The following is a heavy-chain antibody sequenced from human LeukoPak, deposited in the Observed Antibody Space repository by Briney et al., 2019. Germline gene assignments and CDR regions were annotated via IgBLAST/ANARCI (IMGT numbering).Heavy chain of an antibody. CDR3: ARGQRYYDFWSGYWEPYYYYGMDV. CDR2: INPNSGGT. J-gene: IGHJ6*02. V-gene: IGHV1-2*04. Sequence: GASVKVSCKASGYTFTGYYMHWVRQAPGQGLEWMGWINPNSGGTNYAQKFQGWVTMTRDTSISTAYMELSRLRSDDTAVYYCARGQRYYDFWSGYWEPYYYYGMDVWGQGTTVTVSS. D-gene: IGHD3-3*01. CDR1: GYTFTGYY.